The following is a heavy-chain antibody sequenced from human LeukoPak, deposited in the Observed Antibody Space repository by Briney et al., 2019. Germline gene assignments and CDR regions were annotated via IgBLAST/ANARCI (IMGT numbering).Heavy chain of an antibody. CDR1: GGSISSGDYP. CDR3: ARGNGSGSDPGIIGY. J-gene: IGHJ4*02. V-gene: IGHV4-30-2*01. Sequence: SQTLSLTCAVSGGSISSGDYPWTWSRQPPGKGVEWIGYFCHSESTYYNPSLKSRVTISVDRSKNQFSLKLSSVSAADTAVYYCARGNGSGSDPGIIGYWGQGILVTVSS. D-gene: IGHD3-22*01. CDR2: FCHSEST.